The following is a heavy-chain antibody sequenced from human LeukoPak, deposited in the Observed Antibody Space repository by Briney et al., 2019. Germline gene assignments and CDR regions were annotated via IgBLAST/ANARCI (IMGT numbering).Heavy chain of an antibody. CDR2: ISAGGGSI. J-gene: IGHJ4*02. V-gene: IGHV3-23*01. CDR1: GFTFSSYG. D-gene: IGHD5-12*01. CDR3: AKDRLLPASNFDY. Sequence: GGTLRLSCAASGFTFSSYGMSWVRQAPGKGLEWVSGISAGGGSIYYADSVKGRFTSSRDNSKNTLYLQMNSLRAEDTAVYYCAKDRLLPASNFDYWGQGTPVTVSS.